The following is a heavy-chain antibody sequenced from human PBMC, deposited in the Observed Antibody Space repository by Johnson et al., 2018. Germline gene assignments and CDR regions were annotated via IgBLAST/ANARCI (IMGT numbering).Heavy chain of an antibody. V-gene: IGHV3-53*01. Sequence: EVQLVESGGGLIRPGGSLRLACAPSEFTVSDNDVSWVRQAPGKGLEWVSIIYSGSSVQYAGSAKGRFTISRDKSKNTVFLQMNSLGVEDTALYYCTRVRWARTTFEAFDIWGQGTMVSVSA. D-gene: IGHD1-1*01. J-gene: IGHJ3*02. CDR1: EFTVSDND. CDR3: TRVRWARTTFEAFDI. CDR2: IYSGSSV.